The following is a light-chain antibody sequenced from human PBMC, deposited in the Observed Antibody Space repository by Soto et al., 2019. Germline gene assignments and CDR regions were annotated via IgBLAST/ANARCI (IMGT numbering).Light chain of an antibody. CDR3: VLYVGSGIWV. CDR1: SGSVSTSYY. J-gene: IGLJ3*02. V-gene: IGLV8-61*01. CDR2: NTD. Sequence: QTVVTQEPSFSVSPGGTVTLTCGLSSGSVSTSYYPSWYQQTPGQAPRTLIYNTDTRSSGVPDRFSGSILGNKAALTITGAQADDESDYYCVLYVGSGIWVFGGGTKLTVL.